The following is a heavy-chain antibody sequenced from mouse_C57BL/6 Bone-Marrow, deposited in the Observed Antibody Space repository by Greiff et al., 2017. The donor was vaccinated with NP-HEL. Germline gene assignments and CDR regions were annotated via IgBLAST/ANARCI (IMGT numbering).Heavy chain of an antibody. CDR3: ASLLFPEDY. CDR1: GFTFSDYY. J-gene: IGHJ4*01. Sequence: EVHLVESGGGLVQPGGSLKLSCAASGFTFSDYYMYWVRQTPEKRLEWVAYISNGGGSTYYPDTVKGRFTISRDNAKNTLYLQMSRLKSEDTAMYYCASLLFPEDYWGQGTSVTVSS. D-gene: IGHD1-1*01. CDR2: ISNGGGST. V-gene: IGHV5-12*01.